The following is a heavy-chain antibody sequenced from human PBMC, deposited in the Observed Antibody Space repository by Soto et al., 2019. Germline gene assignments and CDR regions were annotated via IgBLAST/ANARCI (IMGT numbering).Heavy chain of an antibody. V-gene: IGHV3-23*01. D-gene: IGHD4-4*01. CDR3: ARVASDYINSVDH. J-gene: IGHJ4*02. CDR1: GFTFNAYA. CDR2: IGGSGGNR. Sequence: EVQLLESGGGLVEPGGSLRLSCEASGFTFNAYAMTWVGQAPGKGLEWVSAIGGSGGNRNYAASVKGRFTISRDNSKDTVDLQMNSLRVEDTAVYYCARVASDYINSVDHWGQGILVTVSS.